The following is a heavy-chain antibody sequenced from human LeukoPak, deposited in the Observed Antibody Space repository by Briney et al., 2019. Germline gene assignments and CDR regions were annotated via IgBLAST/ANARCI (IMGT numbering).Heavy chain of an antibody. D-gene: IGHD5/OR15-5a*01. V-gene: IGHV4-30-4*01. Sequence: SETLSLTCTVSGVSISSADYYWSWIRQPPGKGLEWIGYSSYSGSTSYNPSLNSRVTISVDTSKNQFSLRLSSVTAADTAVYYCGRDCVSGIDYWGQGTLVTVSS. CDR3: GRDCVSGIDY. CDR2: SSYSGST. J-gene: IGHJ4*02. CDR1: GVSISSADYY.